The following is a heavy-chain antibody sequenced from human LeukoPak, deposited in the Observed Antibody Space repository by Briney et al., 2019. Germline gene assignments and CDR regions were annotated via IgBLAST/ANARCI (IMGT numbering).Heavy chain of an antibody. Sequence: PSETLTLTCTVSGGSINNYYWSWIRQPPGKGLEWIGYIYYSGSTNSNPSLKSRVTISVDTSKNQFSLRLSSVTAADTAVYYCARVHSYSSGLGFDYWGQGTLVTVSS. D-gene: IGHD6-19*01. CDR1: GGSINNYY. CDR3: ARVHSYSSGLGFDY. J-gene: IGHJ4*02. V-gene: IGHV4-59*01. CDR2: IYYSGST.